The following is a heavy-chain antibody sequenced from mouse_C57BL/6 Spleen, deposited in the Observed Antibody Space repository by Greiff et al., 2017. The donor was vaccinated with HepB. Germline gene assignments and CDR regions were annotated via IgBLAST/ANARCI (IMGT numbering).Heavy chain of an antibody. D-gene: IGHD1-1*01. V-gene: IGHV1-69*01. CDR2: IDPSDSYT. CDR3: ARHYYGSSDKGAMDY. CDR1: GYTFTSYW. Sequence: QVQLKQPGAELVMPGASVKLSCKASGYTFTSYWMHWVKQRPGQGLEWIGEIDPSDSYTNYNQKFKGKSTLTVDKSSSTAYMQLSSLTSEDSAVYYCARHYYGSSDKGAMDYWGQGTSVTVSS. J-gene: IGHJ4*01.